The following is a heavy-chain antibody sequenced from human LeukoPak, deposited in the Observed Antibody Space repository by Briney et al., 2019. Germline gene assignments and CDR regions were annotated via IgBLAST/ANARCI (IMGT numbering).Heavy chain of an antibody. D-gene: IGHD3-9*01. CDR2: MNPNSGNT. Sequence: ASVKVSCKASGYTFTSYDINWVRQATGQGLEWMGWMNPNSGNTGYAQKFQGRVTMTRNTSISTAYMELSSLRAEDTAVYYCAKVRHDFDWLLWLWGQGTLVTVSS. V-gene: IGHV1-8*01. J-gene: IGHJ4*02. CDR1: GYTFTSYD. CDR3: AKVRHDFDWLLWL.